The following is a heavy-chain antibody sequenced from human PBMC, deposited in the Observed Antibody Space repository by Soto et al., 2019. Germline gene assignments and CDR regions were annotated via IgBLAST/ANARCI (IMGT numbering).Heavy chain of an antibody. CDR3: ARSGFGSNFDY. CDR2: INHSGST. Sequence: QVQLQQWGAGLLEPSETLSLTCAVYGASFNDYYWTWIRQPPGKGLEWTGEINHSGSTNYNPSLKSRVTISVDTSKNQFSLKLSSVTAADTAVYYCARSGFGSNFDYWGQGTLVTVSS. J-gene: IGHJ4*02. CDR1: GASFNDYY. D-gene: IGHD3-10*01. V-gene: IGHV4-34*01.